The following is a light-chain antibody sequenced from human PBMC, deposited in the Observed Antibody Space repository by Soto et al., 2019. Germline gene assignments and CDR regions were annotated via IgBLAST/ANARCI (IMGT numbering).Light chain of an antibody. J-gene: IGLJ1*01. V-gene: IGLV1-44*01. CDR2: SNN. CDR1: SSNIGSNT. CDR3: AAWDDSMDGDV. Sequence: QSVLTQPPSASGTPGQRVTISCSGSSSNIGSNTVNWYQQLPGTAPKLLIYSNNQRPSGVPDRFSGSKSGTSASLAIRGLQCEDEADYYCAAWDDSMDGDVFGTGTKLTVL.